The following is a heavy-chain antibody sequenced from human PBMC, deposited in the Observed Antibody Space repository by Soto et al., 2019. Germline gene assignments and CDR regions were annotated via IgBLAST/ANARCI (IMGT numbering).Heavy chain of an antibody. D-gene: IGHD1-26*01. V-gene: IGHV1-46*01. J-gene: IGHJ6*02. Sequence: QVQLVQSGAEVKKPGASVKVSCKASGYTFTSYYMHWVRQAPGQGLEWMGIINPSGGSTSYAQKFQGRVIMTRDTSTSTVYMELSSLRSEDTAVYYCARAFSHVRGNSGSYPGDYYYYYGMDVWGQGTTVTVSS. CDR1: GYTFTSYY. CDR3: ARAFSHVRGNSGSYPGDYYYYYGMDV. CDR2: INPSGGST.